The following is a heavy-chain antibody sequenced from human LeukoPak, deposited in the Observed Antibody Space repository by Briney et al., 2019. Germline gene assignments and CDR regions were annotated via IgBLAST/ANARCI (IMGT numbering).Heavy chain of an antibody. CDR1: GCSISSGSYY. V-gene: IGHV4-61*02. D-gene: IGHD4-17*01. J-gene: IGHJ4*02. CDR2: TYTSGST. CDR3: ARETTVTTAFDY. Sequence: PSQTLSLTCTVSGCSISSGSYYWSWIRQPAGKALEWIGRTYTSGSTNYNPSLKSRVTISVDTSKNQFSLKLSSVTAADTAVYYCARETTVTTAFDYWGQGTLVTVSS.